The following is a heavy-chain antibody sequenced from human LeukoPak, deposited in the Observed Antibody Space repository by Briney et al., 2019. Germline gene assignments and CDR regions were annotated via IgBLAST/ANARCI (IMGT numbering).Heavy chain of an antibody. CDR2: INHSGST. V-gene: IGHV4-34*01. CDR3: AREKIVVMVYAIQGGFDY. D-gene: IGHD2-8*01. J-gene: IGHJ4*02. Sequence: PSETLSLTCAVYGGSFSGYYWSWIRQPPGKGLEWIGEINHSGSTNYNPSLKSRVTISVDTSKNQFSLKLSSVTAADTAVYYCAREKIVVMVYAIQGGFDYWGQGTLVTVSS. CDR1: GGSFSGYY.